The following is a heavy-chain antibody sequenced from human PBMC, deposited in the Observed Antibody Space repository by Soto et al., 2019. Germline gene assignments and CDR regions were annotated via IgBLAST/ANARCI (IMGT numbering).Heavy chain of an antibody. J-gene: IGHJ5*02. CDR3: ARGYDFWSGYYHWFDP. V-gene: IGHV1-18*01. D-gene: IGHD3-3*01. Sequence: ASVKVSCKASGYTFTSYGISWVRQAPGQGLEWMGWISAYNGNTNYAQKLQGRVTMTTDTSTSTAYMELRSLRSDDTAVYYCARGYDFWSGYYHWFDPWGQGTLVTAPQ. CDR2: ISAYNGNT. CDR1: GYTFTSYG.